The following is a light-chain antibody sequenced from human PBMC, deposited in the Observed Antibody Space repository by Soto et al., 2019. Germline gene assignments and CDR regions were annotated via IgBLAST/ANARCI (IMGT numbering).Light chain of an antibody. Sequence: IVLTQSPATLSLSPGERATLSCRASQSVSSYLAWYQQKPGQAPRLLIYGASTRATGIPVRFSGSASGTEFTLTISRLEPEDFAVYYCQQYGSSRITFGQGTRLEIK. CDR2: GAS. CDR3: QQYGSSRIT. V-gene: IGKV3-20*01. J-gene: IGKJ5*01. CDR1: QSVSSY.